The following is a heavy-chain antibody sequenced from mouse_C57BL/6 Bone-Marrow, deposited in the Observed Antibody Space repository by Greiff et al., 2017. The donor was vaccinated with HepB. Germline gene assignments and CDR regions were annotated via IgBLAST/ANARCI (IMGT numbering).Heavy chain of an antibody. CDR3: ARKSGTPFDY. CDR1: GFSLTSYG. V-gene: IGHV2-2*01. Sequence: QVQLQQSGPGLVQPSQSLSITCTVSGFSLTSYGVHWVRQSPGKGLEWLGVIWSGGSTDYNAAFISRLSISKDNSKSHVFFKMNSLQADDTAKYYCARKSGTPFDYWGQGTTLTVSS. J-gene: IGHJ2*01. CDR2: IWSGGST. D-gene: IGHD4-1*01.